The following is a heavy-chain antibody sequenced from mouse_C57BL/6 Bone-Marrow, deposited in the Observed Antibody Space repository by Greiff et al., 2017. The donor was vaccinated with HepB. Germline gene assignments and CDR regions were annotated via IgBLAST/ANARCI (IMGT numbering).Heavy chain of an antibody. J-gene: IGHJ2*01. CDR2: IDPENGDT. V-gene: IGHV14-4*01. CDR3: TTHYYGSSEDYFDY. Sequence: EVKLMESGAELVRPGASVKLSCTASGFNIKDDYMHWVKQRPEQGLEWIGWIDPENGDTEYASKFQGKATITADTSSNTAYLQLSSLTSEDTAVYYCTTHYYGSSEDYFDYWGQGTTLTVSS. CDR1: GFNIKDDY. D-gene: IGHD1-1*01.